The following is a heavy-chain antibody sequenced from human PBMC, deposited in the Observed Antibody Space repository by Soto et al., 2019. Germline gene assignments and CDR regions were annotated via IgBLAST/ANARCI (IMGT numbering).Heavy chain of an antibody. CDR3: ARRIVGATSGGETFDY. CDR1: GGSISSGGYY. D-gene: IGHD1-26*01. Sequence: QVQLQESGPGLVKPSQTLSLTCTVSGGSISSGGYYWSWIRQHPGKGLEWIGYIYYSGSTYYNPSLKSRVTISVDTSKNQFSLKLSSVTAADTAVYYCARRIVGATSGGETFDYWGQGTLVTVSS. J-gene: IGHJ4*02. CDR2: IYYSGST. V-gene: IGHV4-31*03.